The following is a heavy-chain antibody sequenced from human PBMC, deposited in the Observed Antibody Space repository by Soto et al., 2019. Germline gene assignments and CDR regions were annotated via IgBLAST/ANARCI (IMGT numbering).Heavy chain of an antibody. CDR2: IKHDGNEK. CDR1: GFTFSSYG. J-gene: IGHJ6*02. Sequence: PGGSLRLSCAASGFTFSSYGMHWVRQAPGKGLEWVANIKHDGNEKYYADSVKGRFTVSRDNVKNFLHLQMSSLRGDDTGVYFCVRATLSWGHYYFRGLDVWGQGTTVTVSS. D-gene: IGHD3-22*01. V-gene: IGHV3-7*01. CDR3: VRATLSWGHYYFRGLDV.